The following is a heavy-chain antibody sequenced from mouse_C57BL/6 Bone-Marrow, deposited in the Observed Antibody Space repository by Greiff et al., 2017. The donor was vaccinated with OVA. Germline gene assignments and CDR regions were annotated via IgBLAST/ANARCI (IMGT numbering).Heavy chain of an antibody. J-gene: IGHJ1*03. V-gene: IGHV1-63*01. CDR1: GYTFTNYW. CDR3: ARGRNWDWYFDV. CDR2: IYPGGGYT. D-gene: IGHD4-1*01. Sequence: QVQLQQSGAELVRPGHSVKMSCKASGYTFTNYWIGWAKQRPGHGLEWIGDIYPGGGYTNYNEKFKGKATLTADKSSSTAYMQFSSLTSEDSAIYYCARGRNWDWYFDVWGTGTTVTVSS.